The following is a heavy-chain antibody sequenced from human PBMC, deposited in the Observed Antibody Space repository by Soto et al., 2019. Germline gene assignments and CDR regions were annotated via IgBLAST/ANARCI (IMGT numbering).Heavy chain of an antibody. V-gene: IGHV3-30-3*01. CDR1: GFTFSSYA. CDR2: ISYDGSNK. D-gene: IGHD1-26*01. CDR3: AREAGSLYFDY. Sequence: QVQLVESGGGVVQPGRSLRLSCAASGFTFSSYAMHWVRQAPGKGLEWVAVISYDGSNKYYADSVKGRFTTSRDNSKNTLYLQMNSLRAEDTAVYYCAREAGSLYFDYWGQGTLVTVSS. J-gene: IGHJ4*02.